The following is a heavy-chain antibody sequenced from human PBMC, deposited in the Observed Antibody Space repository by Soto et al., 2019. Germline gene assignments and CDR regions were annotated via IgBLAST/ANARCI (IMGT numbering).Heavy chain of an antibody. CDR2: ISGSGGST. D-gene: IGHD3-3*01. CDR3: AKGPYYDFWSGYFDY. CDR1: GFTFSSYA. Sequence: GGSLRLSCAASGFTFSSYAMSWVRQAPGKGLEWVSAISGSGGSTYYADSVKGRFTISRDNSKNTLYLQMNSLRAEDTAVYYCAKGPYYDFWSGYFDYLGQGTLVTDSS. J-gene: IGHJ4*02. V-gene: IGHV3-23*01.